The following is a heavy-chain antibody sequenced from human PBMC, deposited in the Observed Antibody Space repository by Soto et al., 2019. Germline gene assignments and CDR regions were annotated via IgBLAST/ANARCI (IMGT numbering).Heavy chain of an antibody. CDR2: IKSKTDGGTT. CDR3: TTDLQDIVLMSYYGMDV. CDR1: GFTFSNAW. J-gene: IGHJ6*02. D-gene: IGHD2-8*01. V-gene: IGHV3-15*07. Sequence: EVQLVESGGGLVKPGGSLRLSCAASGFTFSNAWMNWVRQAPGKGLEWVGRIKSKTDGGTTDYAAHVKGRFTISRDDSKNTLYLQMNSLKTEDTAVYYCTTDLQDIVLMSYYGMDVWGQGTTVTVSS.